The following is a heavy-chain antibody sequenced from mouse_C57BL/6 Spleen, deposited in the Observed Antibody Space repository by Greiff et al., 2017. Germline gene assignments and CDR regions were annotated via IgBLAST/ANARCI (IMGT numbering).Heavy chain of an antibody. D-gene: IGHD2-4*01. V-gene: IGHV1-82*01. J-gene: IGHJ4*01. CDR1: GYAFSSSW. Sequence: QVQLQQSGPELVKPGASVKISCKASGYAFSSSWMNWVKQRPGKGLEWIGRMYPGDGDTNYNGKFKGKATLTADKSSSTAYMQLRSLTSEDSAVYFCARVYYDYDGGAMDYWGQGTSVTVSS. CDR2: MYPGDGDT. CDR3: ARVYYDYDGGAMDY.